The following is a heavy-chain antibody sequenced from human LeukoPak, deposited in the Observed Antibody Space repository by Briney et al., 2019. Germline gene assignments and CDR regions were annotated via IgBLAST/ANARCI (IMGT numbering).Heavy chain of an antibody. CDR2: INHSGST. CDR3: ARGMIYDSSGYYYGY. J-gene: IGHJ4*02. D-gene: IGHD3-22*01. CDR1: GGSFSGYY. V-gene: IGHV4-34*01. Sequence: SETLSLTCAVYGGSFSGYYWSWIRQPPGKGLEWIGEINHSGSTNYNPSLKSRVTISVDTSKNQFSLKLSSVTAADTAVYYCARGMIYDSSGYYYGYWGQGTLATVSS.